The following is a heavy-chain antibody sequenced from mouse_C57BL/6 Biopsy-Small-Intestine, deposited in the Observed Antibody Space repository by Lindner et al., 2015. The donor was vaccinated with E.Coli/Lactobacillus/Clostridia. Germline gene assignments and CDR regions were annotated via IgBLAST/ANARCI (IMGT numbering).Heavy chain of an antibody. V-gene: IGHV1-81*01. CDR3: ARESGRGWTSDY. CDR1: GGTFRSSG. D-gene: IGHD1-3*01. Sequence: SVKVSCKASGGTFRSSGVTWVRQAPGQGLEWMGAIIPMLGKAEHAQKFQDRVTITADESTSTVYMELRSLRFEDTAVYYCARESGRGWTSDYWGQGTLVTVSS. J-gene: IGHJ4*01. CDR2: IIPMLGKA.